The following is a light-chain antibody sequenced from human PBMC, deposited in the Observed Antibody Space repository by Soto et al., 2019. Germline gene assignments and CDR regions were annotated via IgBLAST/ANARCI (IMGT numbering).Light chain of an antibody. V-gene: IGLV1-40*01. CDR1: SSNIGAGYD. J-gene: IGLJ1*01. CDR2: NSI. CDR3: QSFAISLSAYV. Sequence: QSVLTQPPSVSGAPGQRVTISCTGSSSNIGAGYDVNWYQQLLGTAPKLLIYNSINRPSGVPDRFSGSKSGTSASLAIAGLHPADEADYYCQSFAISLSAYVFGIGTRVTVL.